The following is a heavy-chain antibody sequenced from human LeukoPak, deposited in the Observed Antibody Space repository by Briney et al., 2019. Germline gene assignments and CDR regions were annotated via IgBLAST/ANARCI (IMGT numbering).Heavy chain of an antibody. Sequence: PGGSLRLSCAASGLTFSSYAMHWVRQAPGKGLEWVAVISYDGSNKYYADSVKGRFTISRDNSKNTLYLQMNSLRAEDTAVYYCARESDSSSLDYWGQGTLVTVSS. V-gene: IGHV3-30-3*01. CDR2: ISYDGSNK. CDR3: ARESDSSSLDY. CDR1: GLTFSSYA. J-gene: IGHJ4*02. D-gene: IGHD6-13*01.